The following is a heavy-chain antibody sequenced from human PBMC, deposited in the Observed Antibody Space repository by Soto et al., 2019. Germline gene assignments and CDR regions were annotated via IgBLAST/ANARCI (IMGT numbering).Heavy chain of an antibody. J-gene: IGHJ1*01. CDR1: GASISSGIYY. D-gene: IGHD1-26*01. V-gene: IGHV4-31*03. CDR3: ARVHDAAKVGF. CDR2: IHPSGST. Sequence: QVQLQESGPGLVKPSQTLSLTCTVSGASISSGIYYWNWVRQLPGKGLECIACIHPSGSTHYNPSLGSRISISMDTSGNQLSLQLSFVTAAATADYYWARVHDAAKVGFWGQGTLVTVSS.